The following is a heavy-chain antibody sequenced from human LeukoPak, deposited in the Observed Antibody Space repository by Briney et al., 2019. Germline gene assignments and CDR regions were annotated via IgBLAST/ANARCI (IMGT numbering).Heavy chain of an antibody. D-gene: IGHD6-13*01. CDR2: ISSSSSYI. V-gene: IGHV3-21*01. CDR1: GFTFSSYS. Sequence: GGSLRLSCAASGFTFSSYSMNWVRQAPGKGLEWVSSISSSSSYIYYADSVKGRFTISRDNAKNSLYLQMNSLRAEDTAVYYCARGPISRIAAAGTCWFDPWGQGTLVTVSS. CDR3: ARGPISRIAAAGTCWFDP. J-gene: IGHJ5*02.